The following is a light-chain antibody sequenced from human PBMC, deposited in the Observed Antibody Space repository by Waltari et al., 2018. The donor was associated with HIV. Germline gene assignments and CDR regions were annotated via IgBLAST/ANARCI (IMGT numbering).Light chain of an antibody. CDR2: RNT. CDR1: TLAKQY. CDR3: QSIDSGGTFV. J-gene: IGLJ1*01. V-gene: IGLV3-25*03. Sequence: SYELTQPPSVSASPGQTARITCSGDTLAKQYGYWYQQKPGQAPKLMMYRNTERSLGIPERFSGSSSGTTVTLTISRVQTADEADYYCQSIDSGGTFVFGSGTQVTVL.